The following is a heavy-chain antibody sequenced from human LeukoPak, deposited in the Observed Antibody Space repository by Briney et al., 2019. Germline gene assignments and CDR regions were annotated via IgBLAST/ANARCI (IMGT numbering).Heavy chain of an antibody. CDR2: IWYDGSNK. Sequence: PGGSLRLSCAASGFTFSSYGMHWVRQAPGKGLEWVAVIWYDGSNKYYADSVKGRFTISRDNSKNTLYLQMNSLRAEDTAVYYCAKGLSPGAAAGTYWGQGTLVAVSS. J-gene: IGHJ4*02. CDR1: GFTFSSYG. D-gene: IGHD6-13*01. V-gene: IGHV3-33*06. CDR3: AKGLSPGAAAGTY.